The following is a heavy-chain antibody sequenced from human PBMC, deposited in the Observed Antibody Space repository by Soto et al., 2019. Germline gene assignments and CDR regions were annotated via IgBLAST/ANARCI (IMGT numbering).Heavy chain of an antibody. D-gene: IGHD2-2*01. CDR2: IYYSGST. V-gene: IGHV4-59*08. CDR1: GGSISSYY. Sequence: PSETLSLTCTVSGGSISSYYWSWIRQPPGKGLEWIGYIYYSGSTSYNPSLKSRVTISVDTSKNQFSLKLSSVTAADTAVYYCARTVPAAVNWFDPWGQGTLVTVSS. J-gene: IGHJ5*02. CDR3: ARTVPAAVNWFDP.